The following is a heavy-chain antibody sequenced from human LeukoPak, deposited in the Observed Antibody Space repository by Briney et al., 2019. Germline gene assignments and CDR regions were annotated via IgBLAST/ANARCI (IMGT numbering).Heavy chain of an antibody. J-gene: IGHJ4*02. CDR3: AREESAKVGTMIY. Sequence: SETLSLTCIVSGGSISSYYWGYIRQPVGKGLEWIGRISTNGVTNYNPSLKSRVTMSLDTSKNQFSLKLTSATAADTAVYYCAREESAKVGTMIYWGQGTLVTVSS. V-gene: IGHV4-4*07. CDR1: GGSISSYY. D-gene: IGHD1-7*01. CDR2: ISTNGVT.